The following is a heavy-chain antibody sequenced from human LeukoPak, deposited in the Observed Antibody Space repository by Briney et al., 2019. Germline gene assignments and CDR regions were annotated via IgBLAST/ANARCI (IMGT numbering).Heavy chain of an antibody. CDR2: VNSDGSST. CDR1: GITLSDYW. D-gene: IGHD4-17*01. V-gene: IGHV3-74*03. CDR3: ARDAYAVADY. J-gene: IGHJ4*02. Sequence: GGSLRLSCAVSGITLSDYWMHWVRQTAGKRLVWVSRVNSDGSSTTYADSVKGRFTISRDNSKNTLYLQMNSLRAEDTAVYYCARDAYAVADYWGQGTLVTVSS.